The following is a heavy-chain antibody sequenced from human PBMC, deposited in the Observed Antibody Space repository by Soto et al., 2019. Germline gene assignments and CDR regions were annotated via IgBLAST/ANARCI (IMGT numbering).Heavy chain of an antibody. D-gene: IGHD2-15*01. CDR1: GYTFTGYY. V-gene: IGHV1-2*04. J-gene: IGHJ5*02. CDR2: INPNSGGT. CDR3: ARAISNLGYCSGGSCYSDHNWFDP. Sequence: ASVKVSCKASGYTFTGYYMHWVRQAPGQGLEWMGWINPNSGGTNYAQKFQGWVTMTRDTSISTAYMELRSLRSDDTAVYYCARAISNLGYCSGGSCYSDHNWFDPWGQGTLVTVSS.